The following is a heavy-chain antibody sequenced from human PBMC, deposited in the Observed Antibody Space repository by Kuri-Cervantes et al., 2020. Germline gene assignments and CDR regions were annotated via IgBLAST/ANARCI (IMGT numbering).Heavy chain of an antibody. V-gene: IGHV1-18*01. CDR1: GCTLTELS. J-gene: IGHJ4*02. Sequence: ASALVSCKVAGCTLTELSMHWVRQAPGQGLEWRGWISAYNGNTNYAQKLQGRVTMTTDTSTSTAYMELRSLRSDDTAVYYCARVCSGGPDYFDYWGQGTLVTVSS. CDR3: ARVCSGGPDYFDY. D-gene: IGHD2-15*01. CDR2: ISAYNGNT.